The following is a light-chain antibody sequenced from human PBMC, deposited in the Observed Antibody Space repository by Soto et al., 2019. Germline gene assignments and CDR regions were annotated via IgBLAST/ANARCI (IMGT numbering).Light chain of an antibody. CDR2: GVS. CDR3: QQYGSSLPWT. CDR1: QSISSQ. J-gene: IGKJ1*01. V-gene: IGKV3-20*01. Sequence: EIVLTQSPATLSLSPGERATLSCRASQSISSQLAWYQQKPGQAPRLLIYGVSSRATGIPDRFSGSGSGTDFTLTISRLEPEDFAVFYCQQYGSSLPWTFGQGTKVDIK.